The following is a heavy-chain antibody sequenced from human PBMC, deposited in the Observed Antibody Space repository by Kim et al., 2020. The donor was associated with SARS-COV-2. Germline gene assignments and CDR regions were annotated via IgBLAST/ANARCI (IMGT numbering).Heavy chain of an antibody. CDR1: GYTFTGYY. Sequence: ASVKVSCEASGYTFTGYYLHWMRQAPGQGLEWMGRIDPNSGGTNYPQKFQGRVTMTMDTYISTAYMELSRVRSDDTAVYYCATSITRVGYGMDVWGQGTTVTLSS. CDR2: IDPNSGGT. CDR3: ATSITRVGYGMDV. D-gene: IGHD1-20*01. J-gene: IGHJ6*01. V-gene: IGHV1-2*06.